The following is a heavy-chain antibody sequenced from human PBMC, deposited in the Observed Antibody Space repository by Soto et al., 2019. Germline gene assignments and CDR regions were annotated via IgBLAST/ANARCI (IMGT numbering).Heavy chain of an antibody. D-gene: IGHD4-17*01. CDR2: IIPIFDTA. CDR1: GGTFRSYA. CDR3: ERDLLIYGGQTRDGMDV. J-gene: IGHJ6*02. Sequence: SVKVSCKASGGTFRSYAISWVRQAPGQGLEWMGGIIPIFDTAKYARKFQGRVAITADEFTRTAYMELSSLRSEDTAVYYCERDLLIYGGQTRDGMDVWGQGTTVTVSS. V-gene: IGHV1-69*01.